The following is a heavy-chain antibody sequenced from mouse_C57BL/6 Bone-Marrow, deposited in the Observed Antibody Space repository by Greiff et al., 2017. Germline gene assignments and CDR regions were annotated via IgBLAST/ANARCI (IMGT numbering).Heavy chain of an antibody. Sequence: QVQLKESGAELVKPGASVKMSCKASGYTFTSYWITWVKQRPGQGLEWIGDIYPGSGSTNYNEKFKSKATLTVDTSSSTAYMQLSSLTSEDSAVYYCASTGTGGFAYWGQGTLVTVSA. CDR1: GYTFTSYW. CDR3: ASTGTGGFAY. D-gene: IGHD4-1*02. CDR2: IYPGSGST. J-gene: IGHJ3*01. V-gene: IGHV1-55*01.